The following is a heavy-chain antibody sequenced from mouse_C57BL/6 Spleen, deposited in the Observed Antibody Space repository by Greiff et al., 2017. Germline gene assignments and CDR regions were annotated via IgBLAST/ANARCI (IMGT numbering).Heavy chain of an antibody. CDR2: IDPEDGDT. CDR3: TASAGTSAMDD. D-gene: IGHD4-1*01. J-gene: IGHJ4*01. Sequence: VQLQQSGAELVRPGASVKLSCTASGFNIKDYYMHWVKQRPEQGLEWIGRIDPEDGDTEYAPKFQGKATMTADTSSNTAYLQLSSLTSEDTAVEYCTASAGTSAMDDWGQGTSVTVSS. CDR1: GFNIKDYY. V-gene: IGHV14-1*01.